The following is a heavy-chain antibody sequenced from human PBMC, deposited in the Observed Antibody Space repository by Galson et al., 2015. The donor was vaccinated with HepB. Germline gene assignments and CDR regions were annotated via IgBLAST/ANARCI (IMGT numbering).Heavy chain of an antibody. CDR1: GDSVSSNSAA. Sequence: CAISGDSVSSNSAAWNWIRQSPSRGLEWLGRTYYRSKWYNDYAVSVKSRITINPDTSKNQFSLQLNSVTPEDTAVYYCARAFERSDLPVAGDFDYWGQGTLVTVSS. CDR3: ARAFERSDLPVAGDFDY. J-gene: IGHJ4*02. CDR2: TYYRSKWYN. V-gene: IGHV6-1*01. D-gene: IGHD6-19*01.